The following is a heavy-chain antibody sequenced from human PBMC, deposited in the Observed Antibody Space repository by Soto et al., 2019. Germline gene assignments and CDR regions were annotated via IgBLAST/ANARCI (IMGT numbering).Heavy chain of an antibody. CDR3: ARVISYYYGSGSYYNQGGQFDP. J-gene: IGHJ5*02. V-gene: IGHV4-59*12. D-gene: IGHD3-10*01. CDR1: GGSISSYY. CDR2: IYYSGST. Sequence: SETLSLTCTVSGGSISSYYWSWIRQPPGKGLEWIGYIYYSGSTYYNPSLKSRVTISVDTSKNQFSLKLSSVTAADTAVYYCARVISYYYGSGSYYNQGGQFDPWGQGTLVTVSS.